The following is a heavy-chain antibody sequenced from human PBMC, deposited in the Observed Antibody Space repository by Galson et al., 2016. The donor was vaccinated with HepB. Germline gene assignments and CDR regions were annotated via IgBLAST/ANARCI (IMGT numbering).Heavy chain of an antibody. CDR3: TTDPAVAAVRRPVDF. CDR1: GFIFSDAW. CDR2: IKSKSDGGAT. Sequence: SLRLSCAASGFIFSDAWMTWVRQVPGQGLEWVGRIKSKSDGGATDYAVAVKGRFRISRDDSSSTLYLRMNDLKFEDTAVYFCTTDPAVAAVRRPVDFWGQGTLVTVS. D-gene: IGHD6-19*01. J-gene: IGHJ4*02. V-gene: IGHV3-15*01.